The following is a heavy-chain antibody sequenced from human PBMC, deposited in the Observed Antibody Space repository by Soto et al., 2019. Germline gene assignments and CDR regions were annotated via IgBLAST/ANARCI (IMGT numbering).Heavy chain of an antibody. CDR3: ARERRGGSWFDP. CDR2: IYYSGST. J-gene: IGHJ5*02. V-gene: IGHV4-30-4*01. CDR1: GGSISSSDYY. Sequence: SETLSLTCTVSGGSISSSDYYWSWIRQPPGKGLEWIGYIYYSGSTYYNPSLKSRVTISVDTSKNQFSLKLSSVTPADTAVYYCARERRGGSWFDPWGQGTVVTVS.